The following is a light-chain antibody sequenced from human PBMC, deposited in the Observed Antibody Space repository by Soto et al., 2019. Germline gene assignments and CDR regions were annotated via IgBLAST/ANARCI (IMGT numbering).Light chain of an antibody. CDR2: HAS. CDR1: QNVGANY. CDR3: QQYASSPLT. Sequence: EIVLTQSPGTLSLSPGERATLSCRASQNVGANYLAWYQQKPGQAPRLLIYHASTRASGIPDRFSGSGSGTDFTLTITRLEPADFALYYCQQYASSPLTFGHGTRLETK. V-gene: IGKV3-20*01. J-gene: IGKJ5*01.